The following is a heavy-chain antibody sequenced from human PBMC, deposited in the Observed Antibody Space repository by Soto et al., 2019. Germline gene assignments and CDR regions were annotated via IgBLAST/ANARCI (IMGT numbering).Heavy chain of an antibody. CDR3: ARGFGSSWYYFDY. Sequence: SETLSLTCSVSGGSISSGYYYWSWIRQPPGKGLEWIGNIYYSGSTNYNPSLKSRVTISLDTSKNQFSLMLNSVTAADTAVYYCARGFGSSWYYFDYWGLGTLVTVSS. V-gene: IGHV4-61*01. CDR1: GGSISSGYYY. D-gene: IGHD6-13*01. CDR2: IYYSGST. J-gene: IGHJ4*02.